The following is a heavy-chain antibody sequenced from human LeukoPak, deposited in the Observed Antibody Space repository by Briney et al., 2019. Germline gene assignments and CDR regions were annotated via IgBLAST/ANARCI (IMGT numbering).Heavy chain of an antibody. D-gene: IGHD3-22*01. V-gene: IGHV4-39*01. CDR1: GGSISSSSDY. Sequence: SETLSLTCSVSGGSISSSSDYWGWVRQPPGKGLEWIGSIYHSETTYYNPSLKSRVIISVDTSKNQFSLKLNSVTAADTAEYYCGRPNPDSSGYYGSFDPWGQGILVTVSS. CDR3: GRPNPDSSGYYGSFDP. J-gene: IGHJ5*02. CDR2: IYHSETT.